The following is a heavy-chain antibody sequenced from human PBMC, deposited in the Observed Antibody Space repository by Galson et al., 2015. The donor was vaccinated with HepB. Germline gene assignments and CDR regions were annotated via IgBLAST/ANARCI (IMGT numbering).Heavy chain of an antibody. V-gene: IGHV3-21*06. CDR1: GSTFSSYS. D-gene: IGHD2-2*02. CDR3: ARDPGYCSRASCNTYGLDV. Sequence: SLRLSCAASGSTFSSYSMNWVRQAPGKGLEWLSSISNSTSYIYYADSVKGRFTITRDNAKNSLYLQMNSLRAEDTAVYYCARDPGYCSRASCNTYGLDVWGQGTTVTVSS. J-gene: IGHJ6*02. CDR2: ISNSTSYI.